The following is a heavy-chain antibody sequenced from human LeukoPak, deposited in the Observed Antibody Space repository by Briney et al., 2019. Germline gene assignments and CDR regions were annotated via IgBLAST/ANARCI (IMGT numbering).Heavy chain of an antibody. CDR2: ISYDGSNK. J-gene: IGHJ4*02. CDR3: ARPYYYDSSGYYDY. D-gene: IGHD3-22*01. V-gene: IGHV3-30*03. Sequence: GGSLRLSCAASGFTFSSYDMHWVRQAPGKGLEWVAVISYDGSNKYYADSVKGRFTISRDNSKNTLYLQMNSLRAEDTAVYYCARPYYYDSSGYYDYWGQGTLVTVSS. CDR1: GFTFSSYD.